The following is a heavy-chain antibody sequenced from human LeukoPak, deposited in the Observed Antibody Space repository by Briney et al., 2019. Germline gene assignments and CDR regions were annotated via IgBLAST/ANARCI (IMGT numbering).Heavy chain of an antibody. CDR1: GFTFSSYS. CDR2: ISSSSSYI. V-gene: IGHV3-21*01. Sequence: GGSLRLSCAASGFTFSSYSMNWVRQAPGRGLEWVSSISSSSSYIYYADSVKGRFTISRDNAKNSLYLQMNSLRAEDTAVYYCARVPDYYGSGSYEGYWGQGPLSPSPQ. J-gene: IGHJ4*02. D-gene: IGHD3-10*01. CDR3: ARVPDYYGSGSYEGY.